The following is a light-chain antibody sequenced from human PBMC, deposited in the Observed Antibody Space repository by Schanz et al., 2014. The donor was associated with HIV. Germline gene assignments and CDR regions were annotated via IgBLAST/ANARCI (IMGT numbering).Light chain of an antibody. CDR2: KAS. Sequence: DIQMTQSPSTLSASVGDRVTLTCRASQYISSWLAWYQQKPGKAPKLLIYKASSLESGVPSRFSGSGSGTKFTLTISSLQPDDFATYYCLQYNDYAYSFGQGTKLDIK. CDR3: LQYNDYAYS. CDR1: QYISSW. V-gene: IGKV1-5*03. J-gene: IGKJ2*03.